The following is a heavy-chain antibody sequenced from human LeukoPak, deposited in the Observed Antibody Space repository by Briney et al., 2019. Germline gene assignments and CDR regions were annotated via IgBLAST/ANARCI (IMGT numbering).Heavy chain of an antibody. V-gene: IGHV1-2*02. J-gene: IGHJ4*02. CDR2: MNPNSGDT. Sequence: ASVKVSCKASGYTFTSYDINWVRQATGQGLEWMGWMNPNSGDTNYAQKFQGRVTMTRDTSISTAYMELSRLRSDDTAVYYCAREVQLSMVRGVWPDYWGQGTLVTVSS. D-gene: IGHD3-10*01. CDR1: GYTFTSYD. CDR3: AREVQLSMVRGVWPDY.